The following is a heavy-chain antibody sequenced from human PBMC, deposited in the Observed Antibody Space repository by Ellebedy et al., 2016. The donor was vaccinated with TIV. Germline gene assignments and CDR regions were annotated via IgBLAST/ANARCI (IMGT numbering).Heavy chain of an antibody. J-gene: IGHJ3*01. CDR3: AREWSAFDL. D-gene: IGHD3-3*01. CDR1: GFTFSSYY. Sequence: PGGSLRLSCAASGFTFSSYYMHWVRQAPGKGLVWVSHISSVGSHINYADSVKGRFTISRDNAKNTLYLQMNSLRAEDTAVYYCAREWSAFDLWGQGTMVTVSS. CDR2: ISSVGSHI. V-gene: IGHV3-74*01.